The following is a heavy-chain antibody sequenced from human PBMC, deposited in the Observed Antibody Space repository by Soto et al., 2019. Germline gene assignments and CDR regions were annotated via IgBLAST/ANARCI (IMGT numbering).Heavy chain of an antibody. J-gene: IGHJ4*02. CDR1: GFTFISSF. CDR2: INQDGGGT. CDR3: SRYFRGSGRYFFDY. V-gene: IGHV3-7*03. Sequence: GGSLRLSCVASGFTFISSFMGWVRQAPGKGLEWVANINQDGGGTYYVDSVEGRFTISRDNAKDSLYLQMNSLRDEDTAVYYCSRYFRGSGRYFFDYWGQGTLVTVSS. D-gene: IGHD6-19*01.